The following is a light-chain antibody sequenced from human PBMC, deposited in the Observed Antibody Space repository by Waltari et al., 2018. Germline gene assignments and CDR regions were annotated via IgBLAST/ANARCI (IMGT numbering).Light chain of an antibody. CDR3: QQYGASRLT. J-gene: IGKJ4*01. CDR1: QSISISY. Sequence: EIVLTQSPGTLSLSPGERATLSRRASQSISISYLAWYQQKPGQSPRLLIYGASSRAPGIPDRFSGRVSGTDFTLTISRLEPEDFAVYYCQQYGASRLTFGGGTKVEIK. CDR2: GAS. V-gene: IGKV3-20*01.